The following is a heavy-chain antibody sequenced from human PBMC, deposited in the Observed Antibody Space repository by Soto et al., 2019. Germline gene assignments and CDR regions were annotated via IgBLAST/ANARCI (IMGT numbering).Heavy chain of an antibody. CDR3: ARSGSYYAFDI. D-gene: IGHD1-26*01. CDR1: GGSISSYY. CDR2: IYYSGST. V-gene: IGHV4-59*01. Sequence: SETLSLTCTVSGGSISSYYWSWIRQPPGKGLEWIGYIYYSGSTNYNPSLKSRVTISVDTSKNQFSLKLSSVTAADTAVDYCARSGSYYAFDIWGQGTMVTVSS. J-gene: IGHJ3*02.